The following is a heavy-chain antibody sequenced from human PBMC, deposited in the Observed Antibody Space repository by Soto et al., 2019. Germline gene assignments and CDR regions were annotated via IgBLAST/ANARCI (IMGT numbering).Heavy chain of an antibody. V-gene: IGHV3-20*01. CDR2: ITWNGDDT. Sequence: DVQLVESGGGVIRPGGSLRLSCAASGFTFDDYGMNWVRQAPGKGLEWVSGITWNGDDTDYAGSVRGRFTISRDNAKNSLYLQMNSLTAEDTAFYHCARGRDWFDFWGQGILVTVSS. CDR1: GFTFDDYG. J-gene: IGHJ5*01. CDR3: ARGRDWFDF.